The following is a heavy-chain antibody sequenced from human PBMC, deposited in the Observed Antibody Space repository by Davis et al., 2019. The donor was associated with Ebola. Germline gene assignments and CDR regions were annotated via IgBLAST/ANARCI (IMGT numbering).Heavy chain of an antibody. J-gene: IGHJ5*02. D-gene: IGHD3-9*01. CDR2: IYYSGST. Sequence: MPSETLSLTCTVSGGSISSYYWSWIRQPPGKGLEWIGYIYYSGSTNYNPSLKSRVTISVDTSKNQFSLELSSVTAADTAVEYCGREGTGYDIRDNWFEPWGQGNLVTVSS. CDR3: GREGTGYDIRDNWFEP. CDR1: GGSISSYY. V-gene: IGHV4-59*01.